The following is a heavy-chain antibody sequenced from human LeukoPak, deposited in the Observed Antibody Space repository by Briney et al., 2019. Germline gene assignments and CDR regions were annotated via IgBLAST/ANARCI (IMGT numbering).Heavy chain of an antibody. Sequence: PGGSLRLSCGASGFTFRNHGMHWVRQAPGKGLEWMAVIYYDGSNKYYTNSVEGRFTISRDNSKNMLYLQMDNLRAEDTAVYYCARDIASRRLDYWGQGTLVTVSS. CDR3: ARDIASRRLDY. V-gene: IGHV3-30*12. CDR1: GFTFRNHG. J-gene: IGHJ4*02. CDR2: IYYDGSNK. D-gene: IGHD6-6*01.